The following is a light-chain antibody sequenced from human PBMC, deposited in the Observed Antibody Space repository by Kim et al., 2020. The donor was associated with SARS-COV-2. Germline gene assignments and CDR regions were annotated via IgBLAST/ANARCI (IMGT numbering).Light chain of an antibody. CDR3: QQYGGTPYT. CDR2: GAS. V-gene: IGKV3-20*01. CDR1: RNIRSNY. J-gene: IGKJ2*01. Sequence: SPEERATLSSRAGRNIRSNYLAWYQQQPGQAPRLLIYGASSRATGIPDRFSGSGSGTDFSLTISRLEPDDFAVYYCQQYGGTPYTFGQGTKVDIK.